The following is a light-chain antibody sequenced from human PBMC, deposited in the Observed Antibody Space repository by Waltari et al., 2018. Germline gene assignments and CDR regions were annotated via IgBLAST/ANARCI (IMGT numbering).Light chain of an antibody. J-gene: IGLJ3*02. V-gene: IGLV2-14*03. CDR1: RDDIGDYNF. CDR2: DVY. Sequence: QSALTQPASVSASPGQTINIPCTGSRDDIGDYNFICWYHQKPGTAPKLIIHDVYTVPSGVPSRFSGGKSGNTASLTITGVQPEDEGDYFCSSYSSGSTLLVFGGGTRLTVL. CDR3: SSYSSGSTLLV.